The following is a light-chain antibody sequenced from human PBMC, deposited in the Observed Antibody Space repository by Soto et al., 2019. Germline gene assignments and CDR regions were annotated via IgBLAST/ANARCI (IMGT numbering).Light chain of an antibody. CDR3: QQYNNWLGT. V-gene: IGKV3-15*01. CDR2: GAS. J-gene: IGKJ1*01. CDR1: QSVSTN. Sequence: EIVMTQSPSTLSVSPGERATLSCRASQSVSTNLAWYQQTPGQAPRLLIFGASARATGIPARFSGSGSGTEFTLTISSLQSEVFAVYYCQQYNNWLGTFGQGTKVEIK.